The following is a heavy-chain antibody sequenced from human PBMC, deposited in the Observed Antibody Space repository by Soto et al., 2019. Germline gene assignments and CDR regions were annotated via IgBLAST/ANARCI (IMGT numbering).Heavy chain of an antibody. CDR1: GFTFSSYA. D-gene: IGHD3-22*01. CDR3: AKDPGDYYDSSGYVY. J-gene: IGHJ4*02. Sequence: EVQLLESGGGLVQPGGSLRLSCAASGFTFSSYAMSWVRQAPGKGLEWVSAISGSGGSTYYADSVKGRFTISRDTSKNTLYLQMNSLRAEDTAVYYCAKDPGDYYDSSGYVYWGQGTLVTVSS. V-gene: IGHV3-23*01. CDR2: ISGSGGST.